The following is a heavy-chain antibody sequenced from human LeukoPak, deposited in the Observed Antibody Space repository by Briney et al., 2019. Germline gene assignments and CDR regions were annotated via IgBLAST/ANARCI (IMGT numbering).Heavy chain of an antibody. CDR2: IYYSGST. CDR1: GGSISSGGYY. D-gene: IGHD3-16*02. V-gene: IGHV4-30-4*08. Sequence: SETLSLTCTVSGGSISSGGYYWSWIRQHPGKGLEWIGYIYYSGSTYYNPSLKSRVSISVETSKNRFSLNLNFVTAADTGVYFCARAVQASLQPRFDPWGLGTLVTVSS. CDR3: ARAVQASLQPRFDP. J-gene: IGHJ5*02.